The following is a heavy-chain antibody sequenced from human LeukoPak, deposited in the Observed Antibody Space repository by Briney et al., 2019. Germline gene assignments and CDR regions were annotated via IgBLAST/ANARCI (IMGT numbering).Heavy chain of an antibody. J-gene: IGHJ4*02. D-gene: IGHD2-2*01. CDR1: GGSFSGYY. Sequence: SETLSLTCAVYGGSFSGYYWSWIRQPPGKGLEWIGEINHSGSTNYNPSLKSRVTISVDTSKNQFSLKLSSVTAADTAVYYCARGCYCSSTSCSFGYWGQGTLVTVSS. CDR2: INHSGST. V-gene: IGHV4-34*01. CDR3: ARGCYCSSTSCSFGY.